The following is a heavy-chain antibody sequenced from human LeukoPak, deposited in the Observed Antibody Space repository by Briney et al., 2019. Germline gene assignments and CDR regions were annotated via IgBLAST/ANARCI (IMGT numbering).Heavy chain of an antibody. Sequence: GGSLRLSCAASGFTSSGSDMHWVRQASGKGLEWVGRIRSKANSYATTYAASVKGRFTISRDDSKNTAYLQMNSLKTEDTAVYYCMSPMTTVPSRDYWGQGTLVTVSS. D-gene: IGHD4-17*01. CDR1: GFTSSGSD. CDR3: MSPMTTVPSRDY. CDR2: IRSKANSYAT. V-gene: IGHV3-73*01. J-gene: IGHJ4*02.